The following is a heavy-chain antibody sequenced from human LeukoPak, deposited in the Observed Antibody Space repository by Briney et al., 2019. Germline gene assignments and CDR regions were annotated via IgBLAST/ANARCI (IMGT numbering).Heavy chain of an antibody. J-gene: IGHJ3*02. CDR2: ISAYNGNT. V-gene: IGHV1-18*01. CDR3: ARDTANRGRGAFDI. D-gene: IGHD2/OR15-2a*01. CDR1: GGTFSSYG. Sequence: GASVKVSCKASGGTFSSYGISWVRQAPGQGLEWMGWISAYNGNTNYAQKLQGRVTMTTDTSTSTAYMELRSLRSDDTAVYYCARDTANRGRGAFDIWGQGTMVTVSS.